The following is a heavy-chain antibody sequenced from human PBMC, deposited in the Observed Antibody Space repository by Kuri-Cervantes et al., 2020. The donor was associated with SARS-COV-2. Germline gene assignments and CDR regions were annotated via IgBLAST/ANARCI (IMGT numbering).Heavy chain of an antibody. CDR3: ARDGLDVAYYYYMDV. J-gene: IGHJ6*03. Sequence: GGSLRLSCTASGFIFSDYYMTWIRQAPGKGLEWVSNIGPSGTTKYYADSVKGRFTISRDNAKNSLYLQMNSLRAEDTAVYYCARDGLDVAYYYYMDVWGKGTTVTVSS. CDR1: GFIFSDYY. V-gene: IGHV3-11*04. CDR2: IGPSGTTK.